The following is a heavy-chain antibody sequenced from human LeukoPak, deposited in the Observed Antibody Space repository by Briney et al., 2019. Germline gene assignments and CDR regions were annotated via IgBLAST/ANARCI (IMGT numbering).Heavy chain of an antibody. Sequence: SVTVSCKASGYTFTSYGISWVRQAPGQGLEWMGRIIPILGIANYAQKFQGRVTITADKSTSTAYMELSSLRSEDTAVYYCARTYYYDSSGYREDFDYWGQGTLVTVSS. CDR2: IIPILGIA. CDR3: ARTYYYDSSGYREDFDY. D-gene: IGHD3-22*01. V-gene: IGHV1-69*04. CDR1: GYTFTSYG. J-gene: IGHJ4*02.